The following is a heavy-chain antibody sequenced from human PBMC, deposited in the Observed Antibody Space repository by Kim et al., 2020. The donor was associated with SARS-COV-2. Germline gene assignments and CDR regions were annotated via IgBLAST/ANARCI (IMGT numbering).Heavy chain of an antibody. CDR3: AGAVGGATAPFDY. J-gene: IGHJ4*02. CDR2: ISYDGSNK. Sequence: GGSLRLSCAASGFTFSSYAMHWVRQAPRKGLEWVAVISYDGSNKYYADSVKGRFTISRDNSKNTLYLQMNSLRAEDTAVYYCAGAVGGATAPFDYWGQGTLVTVSS. V-gene: IGHV3-30-3*01. D-gene: IGHD1-26*01. CDR1: GFTFSSYA.